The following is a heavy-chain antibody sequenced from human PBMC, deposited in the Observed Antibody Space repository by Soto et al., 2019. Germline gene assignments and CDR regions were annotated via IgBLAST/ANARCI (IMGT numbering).Heavy chain of an antibody. CDR1: GYTFTSYD. Sequence: ASVKVSCKASGYTFTSYDINWVRQATGQGLEWMGWMNPNSGNTGYAQKFQGRGTMTRNTSISTAYMELSSLRSEDTAVYYCARGRNDWGYSSSWYGGVYYFDYWGQGTLVTVSS. J-gene: IGHJ4*02. D-gene: IGHD6-13*01. CDR2: MNPNSGNT. CDR3: ARGRNDWGYSSSWYGGVYYFDY. V-gene: IGHV1-8*01.